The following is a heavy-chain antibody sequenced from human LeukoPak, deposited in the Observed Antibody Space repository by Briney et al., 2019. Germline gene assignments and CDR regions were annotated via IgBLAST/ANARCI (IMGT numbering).Heavy chain of an antibody. CDR2: IKPSGGGT. D-gene: IGHD3-22*01. CDR1: GYTFTNYY. V-gene: IGHV1-46*04. Sequence: ASVKLSCKASGYTFTNYYVHWVRQAPGQGLEWMGIIKPSGGGTSYALKLQGRVTMTRDTSTSTAYMELSSLRSEDTAVYYCARDHFDSSGYYYLLGYFEHWGQGTLVTVSS. CDR3: ARDHFDSSGYYYLLGYFEH. J-gene: IGHJ1*01.